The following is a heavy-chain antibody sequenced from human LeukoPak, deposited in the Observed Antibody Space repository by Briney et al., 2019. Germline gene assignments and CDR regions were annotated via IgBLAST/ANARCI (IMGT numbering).Heavy chain of an antibody. V-gene: IGHV1-2*02. D-gene: IGHD6-13*01. J-gene: IGHJ4*02. CDR1: GYTFTGYY. CDR3: AREFVDLGAGYRSRRRDY. CDR2: INPNSSGT. Sequence: ASVTVSCNASGYTFTGYYLHWVRQAPGQGFEWMGWINPNSSGTNYAQKFQGRVTITRDTSISPDYMELSRLRSDDTAVYYCAREFVDLGAGYRSRRRDYWGQGTLVTVSS.